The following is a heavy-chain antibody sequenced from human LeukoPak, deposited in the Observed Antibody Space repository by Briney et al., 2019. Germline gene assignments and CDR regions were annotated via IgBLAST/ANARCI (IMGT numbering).Heavy chain of an antibody. V-gene: IGHV3-23*01. D-gene: IGHD1-26*01. CDR3: AKFPKWNYFDY. J-gene: IGHJ4*02. CDR1: GFTFSSYA. CDR2: MSGSGVTT. Sequence: PGGSLRLSCAASGFTFSSYAMSWVRQAPGKGLEWVSSMSGSGVTTYYADSVKGRFTISRDNSKNTLYLQMNSLRAEDTAVHYCAKFPKWNYFDYWGQGTLVTVSS.